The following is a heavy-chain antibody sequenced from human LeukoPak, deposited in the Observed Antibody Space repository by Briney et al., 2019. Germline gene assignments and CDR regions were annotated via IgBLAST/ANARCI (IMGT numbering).Heavy chain of an antibody. CDR1: GGSISSYY. Sequence: KPSETLSLTCTVSGGSISSYYWSWIRQPPGKGLEWIGYIYYSGSTNYNPSLKSRVTISVDTSKNQFSLKLSSVTAADTAVYYCARRTVTTLFDYWGQGTLVTVSS. CDR3: ARRTVTTLFDY. J-gene: IGHJ4*02. D-gene: IGHD4-17*01. CDR2: IYYSGST. V-gene: IGHV4-59*01.